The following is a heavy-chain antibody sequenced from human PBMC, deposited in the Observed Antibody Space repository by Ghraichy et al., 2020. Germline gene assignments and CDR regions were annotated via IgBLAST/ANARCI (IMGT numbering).Heavy chain of an antibody. CDR1: GGSVSSGSYY. CDR3: ARERYSYGYHYFDY. V-gene: IGHV4-61*01. D-gene: IGHD5-18*01. J-gene: IGHJ4*02. CDR2: IYYSGST. Sequence: SETLSLTCTVSGGSVSSGSYYCSWIRQPPGKGLEWIGYIYYSGSTNYNPSLKSRVTISVDTSKNQFSLKLSSVTAADTAVYYCARERYSYGYHYFDYWGQGTLVTVSS.